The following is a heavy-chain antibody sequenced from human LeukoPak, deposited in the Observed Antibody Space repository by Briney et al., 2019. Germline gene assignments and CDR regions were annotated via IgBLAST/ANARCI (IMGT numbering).Heavy chain of an antibody. CDR1: GFTFSSYG. CDR3: ARGQYSSSRIPDY. Sequence: GGSLRLSCAASGFTFSSYGMHWVRQAPGKGLEWVAVIWYDGSNKYYANSVKGRFTISRDNSKNTLYLQMNSLRAEDTAVYYCARGQYSSSRIPDYWGQGTLVTVSS. CDR2: IWYDGSNK. D-gene: IGHD6-13*01. V-gene: IGHV3-33*01. J-gene: IGHJ4*02.